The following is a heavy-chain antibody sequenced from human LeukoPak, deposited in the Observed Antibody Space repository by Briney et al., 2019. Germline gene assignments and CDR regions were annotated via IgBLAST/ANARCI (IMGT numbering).Heavy chain of an antibody. CDR3: ARDWQVVPAARGED. J-gene: IGHJ4*02. Sequence: PGGSLRLSCAASGFTFSSYAMHWVRQAPGKGLEWVAVISYDGSNKYYADSVKGRFTISRDNSKNTLYLQMNSLRAEDTAVYYCARDWQVVPAARGEDWGQGTLVTVSS. CDR1: GFTFSSYA. D-gene: IGHD2-2*01. V-gene: IGHV3-30-3*01. CDR2: ISYDGSNK.